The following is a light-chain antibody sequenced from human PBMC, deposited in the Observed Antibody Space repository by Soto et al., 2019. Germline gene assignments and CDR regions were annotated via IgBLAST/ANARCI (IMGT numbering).Light chain of an antibody. J-gene: IGKJ2*01. CDR1: RSVSSRY. Sequence: ESMLTQSPGTLSLSPGERATLSCRGSRSVSSRYISWYQQKPGQAPRLLTYGASIRATGIPDRFSGSGSGTDFTLTISRLEAEDFAVYYCQQFGDSPPAFTFGQGTKLEI. CDR2: GAS. V-gene: IGKV3-20*01. CDR3: QQFGDSPPAFT.